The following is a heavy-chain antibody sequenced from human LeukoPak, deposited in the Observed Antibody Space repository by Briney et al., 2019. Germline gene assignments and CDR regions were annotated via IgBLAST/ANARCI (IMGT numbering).Heavy chain of an antibody. D-gene: IGHD3-22*01. CDR3: VTGYMIEDYFDY. J-gene: IGHJ4*02. V-gene: IGHV4-38-2*02. CDR1: GYSISSGYF. Sequence: SETLSLTCTVSGYSISSGYFWGWMRQPPGKGLEWIGSIYQSETAHYNPSLKSRVTISVDTSKNQFSLKLRSVMAADTAVYARVTGYMIEDYFDYWGQGTLVTVSS. CDR2: IYQSETA.